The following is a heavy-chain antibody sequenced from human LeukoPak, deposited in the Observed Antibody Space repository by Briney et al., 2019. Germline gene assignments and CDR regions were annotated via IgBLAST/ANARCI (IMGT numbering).Heavy chain of an antibody. J-gene: IGHJ4*02. Sequence: PSETLSLTCTVSGGSINGYYWFWIRRPPGKGLAWIGFISDSGSSNYNPSLKSQVSISADTSKNQFSLKLSSVTAADTAVYYCARGSSGELFDYWGQGTLVTVSS. D-gene: IGHD3-10*01. CDR2: ISDSGSS. V-gene: IGHV4-59*01. CDR3: ARGSSGELFDY. CDR1: GGSINGYY.